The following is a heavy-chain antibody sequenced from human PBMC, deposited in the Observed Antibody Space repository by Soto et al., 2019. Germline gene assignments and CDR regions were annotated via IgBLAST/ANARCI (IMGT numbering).Heavy chain of an antibody. CDR2: ISAYNGNT. CDR3: ARDEAYKWNDGGWFDP. D-gene: IGHD1-1*01. CDR1: GYTFTSYG. Sequence: QVQLVQSGAEVKKPGASVKVSCKASGYTFTSYGISWVRQASGHGLEWMGWISAYNGNTKYAQKLQGRVTMTTDTSTSTAYMELTSRRSDDTAVYYCARDEAYKWNDGGWFDPWGQGTLVTVSS. J-gene: IGHJ5*02. V-gene: IGHV1-18*01.